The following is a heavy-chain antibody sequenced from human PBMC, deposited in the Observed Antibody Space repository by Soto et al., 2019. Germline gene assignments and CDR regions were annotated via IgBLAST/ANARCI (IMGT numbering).Heavy chain of an antibody. CDR1: GFTVSSNY. CDR2: IYSGGST. D-gene: IGHD2-15*01. V-gene: IGHV3-66*01. Sequence: GGSLRLSCAASGFTVSSNYMSWVRQAPGKGLEWVSVIYSGGSTYYADSVKGRFTISRDNSKNTLYLQMNSLRAEDTAVYYCARDQPGYCSGGSCYGGFDAFDIWGQGTMVTVSS. CDR3: ARDQPGYCSGGSCYGGFDAFDI. J-gene: IGHJ3*02.